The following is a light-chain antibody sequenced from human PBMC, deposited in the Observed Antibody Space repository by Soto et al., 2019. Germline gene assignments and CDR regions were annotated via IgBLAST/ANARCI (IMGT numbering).Light chain of an antibody. CDR2: GSS. Sequence: IVMTQSPATLSVSPGEGVTLSCRASENVGTNLAWYQQKPGQAPRLLMYGSSTRATGIPATFSGSGSGTEFTLTISSLQSEESAVYYCQQYNNWGLSFGGGTNVEIK. V-gene: IGKV3D-15*01. J-gene: IGKJ4*01. CDR1: ENVGTN. CDR3: QQYNNWGLS.